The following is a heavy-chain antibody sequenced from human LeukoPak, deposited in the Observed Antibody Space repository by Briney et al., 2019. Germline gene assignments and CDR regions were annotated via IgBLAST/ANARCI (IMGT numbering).Heavy chain of an antibody. V-gene: IGHV1-2*02. Sequence: RASVKVSCKASGYTFTGYYMHWVRQAPGQGLEWMGWINPNSGGTNYAQKFQGRVTMTRDTSISTAYMELSRLRSDDTAVYYCARVTYSSSSRYFQHWGQGTLVTVSS. D-gene: IGHD6-6*01. CDR3: ARVTYSSSSRYFQH. J-gene: IGHJ1*01. CDR2: INPNSGGT. CDR1: GYTFTGYY.